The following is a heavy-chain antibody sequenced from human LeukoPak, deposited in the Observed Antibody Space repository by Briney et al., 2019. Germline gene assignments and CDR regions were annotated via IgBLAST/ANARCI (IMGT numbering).Heavy chain of an antibody. J-gene: IGHJ4*02. CDR3: ARQYGSGSYWYFDY. D-gene: IGHD3-10*01. V-gene: IGHV4-39*01. CDR1: GGSISSSSYY. Sequence: SETLSLTRTVSGGSISSSSYYWGWIRQPPGKGLEWIGSIYYSGSTYYNPSLKSRVTISVDTSKNQFSLKLSSVTAADTAVYYCARQYGSGSYWYFDYWGQGTLVTVSS. CDR2: IYYSGST.